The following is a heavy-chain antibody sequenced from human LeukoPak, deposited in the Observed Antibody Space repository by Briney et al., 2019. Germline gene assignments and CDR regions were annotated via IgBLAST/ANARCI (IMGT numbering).Heavy chain of an antibody. V-gene: IGHV1-8*01. CDR2: MNPNSGDT. J-gene: IGHJ6*03. CDR1: GYTLTSYD. CDR3: AFSSYYLQGNYYYMDV. D-gene: IGHD1-26*01. Sequence: GASVKVSCKASGYTLTSYDVNWVRQATGQGLEWMGWMNPNSGDTGYAQQFQGRVTMTRSTSINTAYMELRSLRSDDTAVYYCAFSSYYLQGNYYYMDVWGKGTTVTVSS.